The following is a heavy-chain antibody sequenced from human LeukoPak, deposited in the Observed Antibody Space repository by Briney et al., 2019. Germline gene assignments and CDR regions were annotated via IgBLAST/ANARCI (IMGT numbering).Heavy chain of an antibody. CDR2: TYYRSKWYN. D-gene: IGHD6-19*01. CDR3: ARDQTRWLVSYYYGMDV. V-gene: IGHV6-1*01. Sequence: SQTLSLTCAISGDSVSSNSAAWNWIRQSPSRGLEWLGRTYYRSKWYNDYAVSVKSRITINPDTSKNQFSLQLNSVTPEDTAVYYCARDQTRWLVSYYYGMDVWGQGILVTVSS. CDR1: GDSVSSNSAA. J-gene: IGHJ6*02.